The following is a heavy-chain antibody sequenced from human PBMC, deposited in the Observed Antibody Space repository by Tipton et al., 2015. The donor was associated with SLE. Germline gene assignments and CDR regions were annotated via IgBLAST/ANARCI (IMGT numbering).Heavy chain of an antibody. D-gene: IGHD3-16*01. J-gene: IGHJ4*02. CDR3: AASGGEFWNGFEY. Sequence: SLRLSCTVSGASISSSTYYWNWVRQAPGKGLEWVANIKEDGSERYYVDSVKGRFTISRDNSKNSLYLQMNSLRAEDTARYYCAASGGEFWNGFEYWGQATLVTVSS. V-gene: IGHV3-7*03. CDR1: GASISSSTYY. CDR2: IKEDGSER.